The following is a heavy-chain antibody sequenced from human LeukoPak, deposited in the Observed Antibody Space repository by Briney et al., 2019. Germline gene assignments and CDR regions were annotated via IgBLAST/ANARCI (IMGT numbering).Heavy chain of an antibody. CDR2: IYYSGST. J-gene: IGHJ4*02. CDR3: ARDLDYYDSSVFGY. V-gene: IGHV4-59*01. Sequence: SETLSLTCTVSGGSISSYYWSWIRQPPGKGLEWIGYIYYSGSTNYNPSLKSRVTISVDTSKNQFSLKLSSVTAADTAVYYCARDLDYYDSSVFGYWGQGTLVTVSP. CDR1: GGSISSYY. D-gene: IGHD3-22*01.